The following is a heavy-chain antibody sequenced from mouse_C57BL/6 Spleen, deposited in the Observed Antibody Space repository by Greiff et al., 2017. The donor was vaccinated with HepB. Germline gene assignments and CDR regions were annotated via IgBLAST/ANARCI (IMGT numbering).Heavy chain of an antibody. D-gene: IGHD4-1*01. V-gene: IGHV5-4*01. CDR1: GFTFSSYA. Sequence: EVKLQESGGGLVKPGGSLKLSCAASGFTFSSYAMSWVRQTPEKRLEWVATISDGGSYTYYPDNVKGRFTISRDNAKNNLYLQMSHLKSEDTAMYYCARDAELGRWFAYWGQGTLVTVSA. J-gene: IGHJ3*01. CDR3: ARDAELGRWFAY. CDR2: ISDGGSYT.